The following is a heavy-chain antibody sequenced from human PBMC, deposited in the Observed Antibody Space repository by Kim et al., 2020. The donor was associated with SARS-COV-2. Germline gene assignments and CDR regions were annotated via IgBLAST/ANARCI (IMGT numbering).Heavy chain of an antibody. Sequence: GGSLILSCAASGFTFSNYDMHWVRQAPGKGLEWVAVSRHDGNNKYYSDSVKGRFTISRDNSKNMLYLQMNSLRAEDTAVYYCARERTTWYSYYYFGMNV. D-gene: IGHD6-13*01. CDR2: SRHDGNNK. CDR3: ARERTTWYSYYYFGMNV. CDR1: GFTFSNYD. J-gene: IGHJ6*01. V-gene: IGHV3-33*01.